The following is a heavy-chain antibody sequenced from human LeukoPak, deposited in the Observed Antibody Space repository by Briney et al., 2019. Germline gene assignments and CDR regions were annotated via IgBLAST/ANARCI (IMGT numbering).Heavy chain of an antibody. J-gene: IGHJ4*02. CDR2: INHSGST. D-gene: IGHD3-22*01. Sequence: SETLSLTCAVYGGSFSGYYWSWIRQPPGKGLEWIGEINHSGSTNYNPSLKSRVTISVDTSKNQFSLKLSSVTAADTAVYYCARPGKTGSGYYAAFDYWGQGTLVTVSS. CDR3: ARPGKTGSGYYAAFDY. CDR1: GGSFSGYY. V-gene: IGHV4-34*01.